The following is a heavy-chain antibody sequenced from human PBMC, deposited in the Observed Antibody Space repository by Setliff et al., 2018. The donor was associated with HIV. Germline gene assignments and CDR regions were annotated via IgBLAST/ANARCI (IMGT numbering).Heavy chain of an antibody. Sequence: SETLSLTCTVSGGSISTHYWSWIRQSPGKGLEWIGYLYYSGSTNYNPSLRSRLTISADTSKKQLYLRVTSVTAADTAVYYCARALMVRGVTTPFDSWGQGTLVTVSS. CDR3: ARALMVRGVTTPFDS. V-gene: IGHV4-59*11. D-gene: IGHD3-10*01. CDR1: GGSISTHY. CDR2: LYYSGST. J-gene: IGHJ4*02.